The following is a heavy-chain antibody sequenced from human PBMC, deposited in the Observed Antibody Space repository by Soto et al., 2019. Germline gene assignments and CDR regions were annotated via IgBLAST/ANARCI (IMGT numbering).Heavy chain of an antibody. CDR2: ITSTISAM. V-gene: IGHV3-48*04. Sequence: GGALRPPWVGSGCPFRYCTMSWVRQAPGKGPELLSHITSTISAMYYADSMKGRFTISRDNAKNSLYLQMNSLRAEDTAVYSCARAGSNYFASGSYLPYYMDVWGKGTTVTV. CDR3: ARAGSNYFASGSYLPYYMDV. J-gene: IGHJ6*03. D-gene: IGHD3-10*01. CDR1: GCPFRYCT.